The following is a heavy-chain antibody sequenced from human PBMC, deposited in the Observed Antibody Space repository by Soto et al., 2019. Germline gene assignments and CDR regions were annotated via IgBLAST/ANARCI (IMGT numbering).Heavy chain of an antibody. J-gene: IGHJ6*02. CDR3: TTPQVYYGMDV. CDR1: GFTFSGSA. CDR2: IRSKANNYAT. V-gene: IGHV3-73*02. Sequence: EVQLVESGGGLVQPGGSLKLSCAASGFTFSGSAVHWVRQASGKGLEWVGRIRSKANNYATAYAASVQGRFTIFRDDLKNTAYLQMNSLNTEDTAVYYCTTPQVYYGMDVWGQGTTVTVSS.